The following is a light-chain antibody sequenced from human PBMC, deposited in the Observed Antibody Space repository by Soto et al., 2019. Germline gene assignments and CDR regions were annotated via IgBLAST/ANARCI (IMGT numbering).Light chain of an antibody. Sequence: DIQMTQYPSSLSASVGDRVTITCRASQGIRNYLAWYQHTPGKVPKLLIYAASTLQSGVPSRFSGSGSGTDFTLTISSLQPEDVATYYCQKYNSAPRTFGQGTKVDIK. V-gene: IGKV1-27*01. CDR2: AAS. J-gene: IGKJ1*01. CDR1: QGIRNY. CDR3: QKYNSAPRT.